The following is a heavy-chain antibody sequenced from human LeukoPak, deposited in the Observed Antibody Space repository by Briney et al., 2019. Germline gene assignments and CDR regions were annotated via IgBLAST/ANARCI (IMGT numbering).Heavy chain of an antibody. V-gene: IGHV4-39*07. D-gene: IGHD1-1*01. CDR3: ARYTAYTTRAFHV. CDR1: GGSISSSSYY. CDR2: IYYSGST. Sequence: PSETLSLTCTVSGGSISSSSYYWGWIRQPPGKGLEWIGSIYYSGSTYYNPSLKSRVTISVDTSKNQFSLKLSSVTAADTAVYYCARYTAYTTRAFHVWGQGTMVTVSS. J-gene: IGHJ3*01.